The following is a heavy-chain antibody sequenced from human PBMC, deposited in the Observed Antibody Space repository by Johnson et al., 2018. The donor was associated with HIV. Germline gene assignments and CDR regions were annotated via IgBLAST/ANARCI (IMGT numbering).Heavy chain of an antibody. CDR3: AKGRPGIGLMSFDI. CDR2: VNWNGVST. Sequence: EVQLLESGGGLVQPGGSLRLSCAASGFTFSSYAMSWVRQAPGKGLEWVSGVNWNGVSTNYADSVKGRFTISRDNSKNTLYLQMNSLRAEDTAVYYCAKGRPGIGLMSFDIWGQGTMVTVSS. CDR1: GFTFSSYA. J-gene: IGHJ3*02. D-gene: IGHD1-26*01. V-gene: IGHV3-23*01.